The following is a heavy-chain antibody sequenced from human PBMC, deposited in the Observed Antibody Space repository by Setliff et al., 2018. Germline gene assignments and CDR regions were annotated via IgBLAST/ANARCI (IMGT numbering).Heavy chain of an antibody. CDR2: INHSGST. Sequence: SETLSLTCTVYGGSFSDYYWGWVRQPPGKGLEWIGEINHSGSTNYIPSLKSRLTISVDTSKNQFSLKLSSVTAADTAVYYCARYIPSAGCFDPWGQGALVTVSS. CDR3: ARYIPSAGCFDP. V-gene: IGHV4-34*10. J-gene: IGHJ5*02. CDR1: GGSFSDYY. D-gene: IGHD2-21*01.